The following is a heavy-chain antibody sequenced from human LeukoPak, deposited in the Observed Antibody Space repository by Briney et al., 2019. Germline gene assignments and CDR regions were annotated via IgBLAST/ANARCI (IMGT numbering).Heavy chain of an antibody. D-gene: IGHD3-9*01. V-gene: IGHV3-49*03. CDR2: IRSKAYGGTA. CDR3: TREIRYFDWFQADY. Sequence: GGSLRLSCTASGFTFGDHSVSWFRQAPGKGLGWVGFIRSKAYGGTAEYAASVKGRFTISRDDSKSVAYLQMDSLKTKDTAVYYCTREIRYFDWFQADYWGQGTLVTVSS. J-gene: IGHJ4*02. CDR1: GFTFGDHS.